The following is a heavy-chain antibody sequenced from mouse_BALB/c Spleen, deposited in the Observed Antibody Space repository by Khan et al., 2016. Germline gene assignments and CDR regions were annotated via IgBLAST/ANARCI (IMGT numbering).Heavy chain of an antibody. CDR3: PRNWDVGFDY. J-gene: IGHJ2*01. D-gene: IGHD4-1*01. V-gene: IGHV4-1*02. CDR1: GFDFSRYW. CDR2: INPDSSTL. Sequence: EVKLLESGGGLVQPGGSLKLSCTTSGFDFSRYWMSWVRQAPGRGLEWIGEINPDSSTLNYTPSLKDNFIISSDNAKNTLYLQMIKVRSEDTALYFCPRNWDVGFDYWGQGTTLTVSS.